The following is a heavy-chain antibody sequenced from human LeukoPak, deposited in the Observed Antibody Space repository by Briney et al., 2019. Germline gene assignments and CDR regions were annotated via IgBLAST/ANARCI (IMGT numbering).Heavy chain of an antibody. D-gene: IGHD3-22*01. Sequence: PGGSLRLSCAASGFTFSSYSMNWVRQAPGKGLEWVSYISSSSSTIYYADSVKGRFTISRDNAKISLYLQMNSLRAEDTAVYYCARYPYYDSSGSNKREDYWGQGTLVTVSS. J-gene: IGHJ4*02. CDR2: ISSSSSTI. CDR1: GFTFSSYS. V-gene: IGHV3-48*01. CDR3: ARYPYYDSSGSNKREDY.